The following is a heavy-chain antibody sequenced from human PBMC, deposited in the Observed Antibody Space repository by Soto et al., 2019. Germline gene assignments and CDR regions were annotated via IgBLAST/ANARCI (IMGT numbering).Heavy chain of an antibody. CDR3: RRSSRYSTDV. V-gene: IGHV4-38-2*02. CDR1: GASIRSGAY. J-gene: IGHJ6*02. D-gene: IGHD6-19*01. CDR2: IYSIGNT. Sequence: SETLSLTCTVSGASIRSGAYWGWIRQPPGKGLEWIGSIYSIGNTYYNPSLKSGVTISADTSKNQFSLNLISVAAADTAVYYCRRSSRYSTDVWGQGITVTVSS.